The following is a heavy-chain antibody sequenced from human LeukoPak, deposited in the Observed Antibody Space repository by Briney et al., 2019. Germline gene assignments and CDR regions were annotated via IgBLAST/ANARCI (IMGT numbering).Heavy chain of an antibody. CDR3: ARDRVGSFDY. Sequence: PGGSLRLSCAASGFKFSSYSMKWVRQAPGKGLEWVSFISSSSSYIYYADSLKGRFTISRDNAKNSLYLQMNSLRAEDTAVYYCARDRVGSFDYWGQGTLVTVSS. CDR2: ISSSSSYI. J-gene: IGHJ4*02. V-gene: IGHV3-21*01. CDR1: GFKFSSYS. D-gene: IGHD3-10*01.